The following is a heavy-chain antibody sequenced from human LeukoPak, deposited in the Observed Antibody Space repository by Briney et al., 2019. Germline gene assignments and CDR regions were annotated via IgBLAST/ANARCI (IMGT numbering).Heavy chain of an antibody. CDR2: ISVSGNT. J-gene: IGHJ4*02. V-gene: IGHV3-23*01. Sequence: GGSLRLSCAASGFTLSSYAMSWVRQAPGKGLEWVSAISVSGNTYHADSVKGRFTISRDSSKNTLYLQMNSLRAEDTAVYYCARGVQYYYDSSFDYWGQGTLVTVSS. CDR3: ARGVQYYYDSSFDY. CDR1: GFTLSSYA. D-gene: IGHD3-22*01.